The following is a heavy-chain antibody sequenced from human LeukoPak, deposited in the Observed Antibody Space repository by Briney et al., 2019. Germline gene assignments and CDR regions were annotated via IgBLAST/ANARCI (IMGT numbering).Heavy chain of an antibody. CDR1: GYTFTGYY. Sequence: ASVKVSCKASGYTFTGYYIHWVRQAPGQGLEWMGRINPNTGGTDYAQKFQGRVTMTRDTSITTAYMELSRLTSDDTAMYYCARGKQWELGWFDPWGQGTLVTVSS. D-gene: IGHD1-26*01. CDR2: INPNTGGT. CDR3: ARGKQWELGWFDP. J-gene: IGHJ5*02. V-gene: IGHV1-2*06.